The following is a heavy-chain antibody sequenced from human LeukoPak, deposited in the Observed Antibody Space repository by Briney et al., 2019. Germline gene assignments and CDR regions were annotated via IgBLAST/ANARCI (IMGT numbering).Heavy chain of an antibody. J-gene: IGHJ4*02. D-gene: IGHD6-13*01. CDR1: GFTFSSYG. Sequence: GGSLRLSCAASGFTFSSYGMHWVRQAPGKGLEWVAVIWYDGSNKYYADSVKGRSTISRDNSKNTLYLQMNSLRAEDTAVYYCAEDSSSWYEVANYFDYWGQGTLVTVSS. V-gene: IGHV3-33*06. CDR2: IWYDGSNK. CDR3: AEDSSSWYEVANYFDY.